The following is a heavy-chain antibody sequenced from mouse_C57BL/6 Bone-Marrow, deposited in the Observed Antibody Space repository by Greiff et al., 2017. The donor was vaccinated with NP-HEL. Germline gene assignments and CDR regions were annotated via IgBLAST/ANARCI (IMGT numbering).Heavy chain of an antibody. D-gene: IGHD1-1*01. Sequence: QVQLQQPGTELVKPGASVKLSCKASGYTFTSYWMHWVKQRPGQGLEWIGNINPSNGGTNYNEKFKSKATLTVDKSSITAYMQLSSLTSEDSAVSYCARLIYYGSYFDYWGQGTTLTVSS. CDR2: INPSNGGT. CDR3: ARLIYYGSYFDY. CDR1: GYTFTSYW. V-gene: IGHV1-53*01. J-gene: IGHJ2*01.